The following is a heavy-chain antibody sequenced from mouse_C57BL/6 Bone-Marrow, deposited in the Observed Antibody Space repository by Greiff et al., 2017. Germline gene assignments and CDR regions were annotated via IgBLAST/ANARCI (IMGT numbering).Heavy chain of an antibody. V-gene: IGHV1-53*01. J-gene: IGHJ4*01. D-gene: IGHD2-3*01. CDR3: ARVDGYYDYAMDY. CDR2: INPSNGGT. CDR1: GYTFTSYW. Sequence: QVHVKQPGTELVKPGASVKLSCKASGYTFTSYWMHWVKQRPGQGLEWIGNINPSNGGTNYNEKFKSKATLTVDKSSSTAYMQLSSLTSEDSAVYYCARVDGYYDYAMDYWGQGTSVTVSS.